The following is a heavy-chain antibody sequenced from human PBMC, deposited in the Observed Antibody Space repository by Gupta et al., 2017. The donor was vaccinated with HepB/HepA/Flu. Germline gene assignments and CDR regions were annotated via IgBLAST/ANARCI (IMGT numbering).Heavy chain of an antibody. V-gene: IGHV3-9*01. CDR1: GFTFDDYA. D-gene: IGHD4-17*01. CDR2: ISWNSGSI. J-gene: IGHJ4*02. Sequence: EVQLVESGAGLVQPGRFLRLSCSASGFTFDDYAMHWVRQAPGKDLEWVSGISWNSGSIGYADSVKGRFTISRDNAKNSLYLQMNSLRAEDTALYYCAKDTSDYGDYSSGLAWGQGTLVTVSS. CDR3: AKDTSDYGDYSSGLA.